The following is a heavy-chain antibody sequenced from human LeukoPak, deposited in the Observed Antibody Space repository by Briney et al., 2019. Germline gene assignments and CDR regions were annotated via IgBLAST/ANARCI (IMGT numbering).Heavy chain of an antibody. CDR2: IDGGGST. V-gene: IGHV3-53*01. J-gene: IGHJ6*02. CDR1: GFTVSTNY. Sequence: AGGSLRLSCAASGFTVSTNYMSWVRQAPGKGLEWVSVIDGGGSTYYADSVKGRFTIPRDKSKNTLYFQMNSLRAEDTAVYFCARGGGLDVWGQGATVTVSS. D-gene: IGHD3-16*01. CDR3: ARGGGLDV.